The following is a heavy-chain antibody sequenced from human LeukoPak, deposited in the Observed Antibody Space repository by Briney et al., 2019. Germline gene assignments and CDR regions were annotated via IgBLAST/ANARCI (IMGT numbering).Heavy chain of an antibody. D-gene: IGHD2-15*01. CDR3: AREDIVVEGAFDI. Sequence: PSETLSLTCTVSGGSISSYYWSWIRQPPGKGLEWIGYIYYSGSTNYNPSLKSRVTISVDTSKNQFSLKLSSVTAADTAVYYCAREDIVVEGAFDIWGQGTMVTVSS. CDR2: IYYSGST. CDR1: GGSISSYY. V-gene: IGHV4-59*12. J-gene: IGHJ3*02.